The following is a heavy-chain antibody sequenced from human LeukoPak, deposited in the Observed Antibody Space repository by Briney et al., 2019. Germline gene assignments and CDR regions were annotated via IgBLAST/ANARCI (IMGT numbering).Heavy chain of an antibody. Sequence: GASVKVSCKXSGYTFTSYGISWVRQAPGQGLEWMGWISAYNGNTNYAQKLQGRVTMTTDTSTSTAYMELRSLRSDDTAVYYCARVATYYFDSSGYSTWGQGTLVTVSS. CDR2: ISAYNGNT. J-gene: IGHJ5*02. CDR1: GYTFTSYG. D-gene: IGHD3-22*01. V-gene: IGHV1-18*01. CDR3: ARVATYYFDSSGYST.